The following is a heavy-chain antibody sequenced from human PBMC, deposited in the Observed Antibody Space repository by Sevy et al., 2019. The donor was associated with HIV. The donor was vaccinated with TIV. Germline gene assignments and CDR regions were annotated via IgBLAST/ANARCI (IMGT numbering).Heavy chain of an antibody. CDR2: ISTRRSYT. J-gene: IGHJ4*02. Sequence: GESLKISCAASGFTFSDYYMTWIRQAPGKGMERVSYISTRRSYTNYGDSVKGRFTIPRDNDKNSLYLQMNSLGAEDAAVCYCARCRVAAADYYFDYWGQGTLVTVSS. V-gene: IGHV3-11*06. D-gene: IGHD6-13*01. CDR3: ARCRVAAADYYFDY. CDR1: GFTFSDYY.